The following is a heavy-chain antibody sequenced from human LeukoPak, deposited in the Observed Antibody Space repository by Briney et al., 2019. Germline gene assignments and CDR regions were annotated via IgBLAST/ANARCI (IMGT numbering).Heavy chain of an antibody. D-gene: IGHD3-16*01. J-gene: IGHJ6*03. Sequence: GGSLRLSCAASGLIFRNYAMSWVRQAQGKGLEWVSSTSGSGYNAYYADSMKGRFAISRDNSKSLLFLQMHSLTAEDTAIYYCAKVGGTDHYYYMDVWGKGTTVTVS. CDR2: TSGSGYNA. V-gene: IGHV3-23*01. CDR3: AKVGGTDHYYYMDV. CDR1: GLIFRNYA.